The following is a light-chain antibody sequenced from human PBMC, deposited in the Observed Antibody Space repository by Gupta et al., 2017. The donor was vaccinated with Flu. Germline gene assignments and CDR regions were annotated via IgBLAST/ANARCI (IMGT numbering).Light chain of an antibody. J-gene: IGLJ2*01. CDR3: QSYDSNLKGPV. CDR2: DSN. V-gene: IGLV1-40*02. CDR1: TSNPGAGYD. Sequence: SLLPHPHPVSGAPGPRAPIACTVTTSNPGAGYDLHWYQHFPGAAPKLLIFDSNSRPSGVPARFSGSKYGTTASVASTGLHAEDEADYYWQSYDSNLKGPVLGGGTKLTVL.